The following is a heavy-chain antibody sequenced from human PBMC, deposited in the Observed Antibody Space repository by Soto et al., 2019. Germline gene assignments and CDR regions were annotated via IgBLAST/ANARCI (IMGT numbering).Heavy chain of an antibody. D-gene: IGHD2-2*01. V-gene: IGHV3-48*03. CDR3: SKVAPFILGYPI. Sequence: EVKLVESGGDLVQPGGSLRLSCTASGFDFSGSEMNWFRQTPGKGLEWLAYITGCGGAVFHADSVKGRFSISRDNAKNSLCLEMNTMTADVAGVYYCSKVAPFILGYPIWGHGTLVTVSS. CDR1: GFDFSGSE. CDR2: ITGCGGAV. J-gene: IGHJ4*01.